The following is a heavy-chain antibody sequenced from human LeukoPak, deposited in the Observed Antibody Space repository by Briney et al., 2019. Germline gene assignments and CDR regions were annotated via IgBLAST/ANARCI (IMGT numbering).Heavy chain of an antibody. D-gene: IGHD3-22*01. Sequence: ASVKVSCKASGYTFTGYYMHWVRQAPGQGLEWMGWINPNSGGTNYAQKFQGRVTMTRDTSISTAYMELSRLRSEDTAVYYCAADRYYYDSSGYRLSPLDLDYWGQGTLVTVSS. CDR3: AADRYYYDSSGYRLSPLDLDY. CDR2: INPNSGGT. J-gene: IGHJ4*02. V-gene: IGHV1-2*02. CDR1: GYTFTGYY.